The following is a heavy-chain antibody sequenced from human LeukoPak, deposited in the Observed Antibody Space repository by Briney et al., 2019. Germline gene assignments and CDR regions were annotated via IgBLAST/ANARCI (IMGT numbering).Heavy chain of an antibody. V-gene: IGHV3-15*07. CDR2: VKSIADGGTT. J-gene: IGHJ5*02. D-gene: IGHD2-2*01. CDR3: TTPNCSSTSCYRRYYNWFDP. CDR1: GFIFSNAW. Sequence: PGGSLRLSCAASGFIFSNAWMNWVRQAPGKGLEWVGRVKSIADGGTTDYAAPVKGRFTISRDDLQNTLYLQMNSLKTEDTAVYYCTTPNCSSTSCYRRYYNWFDPWGQGTLVTVSS.